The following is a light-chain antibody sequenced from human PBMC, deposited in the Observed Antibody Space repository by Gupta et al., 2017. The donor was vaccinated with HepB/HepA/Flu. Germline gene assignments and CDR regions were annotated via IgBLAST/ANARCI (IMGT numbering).Light chain of an antibody. J-gene: IGLJ2*01. CDR3: ATWDDSMSGQV. V-gene: IGLV1-44*01. CDR2: SNN. CDR1: TSNSGTHT. Sequence: QYVLAQPPSASGTPVQRVTISCSGRTSNSGTHTVTWYQQLPGAAPKLLIYSNNRRHSGVPDRFSASKSGTSASLAISGLQSEDEADYYCATWDDSMSGQVFGGGTKLTVL.